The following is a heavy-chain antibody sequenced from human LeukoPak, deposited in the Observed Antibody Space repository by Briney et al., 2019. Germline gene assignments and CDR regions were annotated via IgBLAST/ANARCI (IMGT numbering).Heavy chain of an antibody. CDR1: GGSISSYY. CDR3: ARSIVGATYDY. CDR2: IYYSGST. J-gene: IGHJ4*02. V-gene: IGHV4-59*01. Sequence: SETLSLTCTVSGGSISSYYWSWIRQPPGKGPEWIGYIYYSGSTNYNPSLKSRVTISVDTSKNQFSLKLSSVTAADTAVYYCARSIVGATYDYWGQGTLVTVSS. D-gene: IGHD1-26*01.